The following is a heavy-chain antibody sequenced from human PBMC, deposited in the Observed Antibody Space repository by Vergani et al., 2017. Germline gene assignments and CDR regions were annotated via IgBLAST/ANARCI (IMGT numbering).Heavy chain of an antibody. J-gene: IGHJ4*02. CDR1: GGPFRGYY. D-gene: IGHD2-2*02. Sequence: QVPPHQFCAGLFKPSETLSLILAVYGGPFRGYYWSLIRPPPGKGLEWVGEINHSGSSNYNPSLKSRVTISVDTSKNQFSLKLGSVTAADTAVYYCARGAQYCSSTSCYTSPFDYWGQGTLVTVSS. CDR2: INHSGSS. CDR3: ARGAQYCSSTSCYTSPFDY. V-gene: IGHV4-34*01.